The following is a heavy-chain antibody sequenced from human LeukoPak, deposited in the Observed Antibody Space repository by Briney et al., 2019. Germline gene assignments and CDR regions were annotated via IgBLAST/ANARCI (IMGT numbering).Heavy chain of an antibody. V-gene: IGHV4-38-2*02. CDR2: IYHSGST. CDR1: GYSISSGYY. J-gene: IGHJ4*02. CDR3: ARDGDSYYYDSSGYDY. Sequence: PSETLSLTCAVSGYSISSGYYWGWLRQPPGKGLEWIGSIYHSGSTYYNPSLKSRVTISVDTSKNQSSLKLSSVTAADTAVYYCARDGDSYYYDSSGYDYWGQGTLVTVSS. D-gene: IGHD3-22*01.